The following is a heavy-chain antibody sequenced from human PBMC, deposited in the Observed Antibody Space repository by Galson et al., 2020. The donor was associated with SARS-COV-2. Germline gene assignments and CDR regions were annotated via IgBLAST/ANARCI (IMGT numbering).Heavy chain of an antibody. Sequence: GGSLRLSCAASGFTFNNYAMSWVRQAPGKGLEWVSTISGSGGSTYYADSVKGRFTISRDNSNDTLYLQMSSLRADDTAVYFCAQTPGLDDLLGPYYDYWGHGTLVTVSS. CDR2: ISGSGGST. D-gene: IGHD3-9*01. CDR1: GFTFNNYA. J-gene: IGHJ4*01. CDR3: AQTPGLDDLLGPYYDY. V-gene: IGHV3-23*01.